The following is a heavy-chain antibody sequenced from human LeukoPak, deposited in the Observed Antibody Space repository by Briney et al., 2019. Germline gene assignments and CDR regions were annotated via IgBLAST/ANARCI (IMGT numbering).Heavy chain of an antibody. V-gene: IGHV4-59*01. CDR1: GGSISTYY. D-gene: IGHD5-18*01. CDR2: IDYRGST. J-gene: IGHJ3*02. Sequence: SETLSLTCTVSGGSISTYYWSWIRQPLGKGLEWIAYIDYRGSTTYNPSLRSRVTISVDTSRNQFSLKLYSVTAADTAVYYCARSRSGYSYDHAAFEIWGQGTMVTVSS. CDR3: ARSRSGYSYDHAAFEI.